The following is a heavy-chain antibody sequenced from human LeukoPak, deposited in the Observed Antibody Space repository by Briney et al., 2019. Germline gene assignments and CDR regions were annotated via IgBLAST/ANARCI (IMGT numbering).Heavy chain of an antibody. Sequence: GGSLRLSCSASGFTFSSYAMHWVRQAPGKGLEYVSSISSNRGSTYYADSVKGRFTISRDNSKNTLYLQMSSLRAEDTAVYYCVLSWSSTSPDSDHYYGMDVWGKGTTVTVSS. CDR1: GFTFSSYA. V-gene: IGHV3-64D*06. D-gene: IGHD2-2*01. CDR3: VLSWSSTSPDSDHYYGMDV. J-gene: IGHJ6*04. CDR2: ISSNRGST.